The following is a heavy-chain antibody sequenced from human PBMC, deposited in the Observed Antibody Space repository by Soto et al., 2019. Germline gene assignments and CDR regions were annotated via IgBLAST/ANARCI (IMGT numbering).Heavy chain of an antibody. V-gene: IGHV1-18*01. CDR1: GYTFTSYG. Sequence: GASVKLSCEASGYTFTSYGISWVRQAPRQGLEWMGWISAYNGNTNYAQKLQGRVTMTTDTSTSTAYMELRSLRSDDTAVYYCVRAPGYYDSSGCDYWGQGTLVTVSS. CDR2: ISAYNGNT. D-gene: IGHD3-22*01. CDR3: VRAPGYYDSSGCDY. J-gene: IGHJ4*02.